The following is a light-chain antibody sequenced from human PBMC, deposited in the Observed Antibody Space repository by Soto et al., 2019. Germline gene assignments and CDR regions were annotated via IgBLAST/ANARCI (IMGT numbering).Light chain of an antibody. V-gene: IGLV2-8*01. J-gene: IGLJ2*01. CDR1: SSDVGGYNY. CDR2: EVS. CDR3: SSYAGNNNLV. Sequence: QSALTQPPSASGSPGQSVTTSCTGTSSDVGGYNYVSWYQHHPGKAPKLMIYEVSERPSGVPDRFSGSKSGNTASLTVSGLQAEDEADYYCSSYAGNNNLVFGGGTKLTVL.